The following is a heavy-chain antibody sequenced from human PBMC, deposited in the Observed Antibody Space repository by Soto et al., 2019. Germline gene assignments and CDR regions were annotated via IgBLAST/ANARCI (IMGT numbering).Heavy chain of an antibody. CDR3: ASKIIAAAGTFDY. D-gene: IGHD6-13*01. J-gene: IGHJ4*02. CDR2: IYHSGST. Sequence: SETLSLTCAVSGGSISSSNWWSWVRQPPGKGLGWIGEIYHSGSTNYNPSLKSRVTISVDKSKNQFSLKLSSVTAADTAVYYCASKIIAAAGTFDYWGQGTLVTVSS. CDR1: GGSISSSNW. V-gene: IGHV4-4*02.